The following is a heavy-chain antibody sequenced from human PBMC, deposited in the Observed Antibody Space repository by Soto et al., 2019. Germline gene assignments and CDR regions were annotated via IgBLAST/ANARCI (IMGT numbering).Heavy chain of an antibody. V-gene: IGHV3-9*01. CDR1: GFTFDDYA. J-gene: IGHJ4*02. CDR3: AKALSSGSTDFDY. D-gene: IGHD6-19*01. CDR2: ISWNSGSI. Sequence: GGSLRLSCAASGFTFDDYAMHWVRQAPGKGLEWVSGISWNSGSIGYADSVKGRFTISRDNAKNSLYLQMNSLRAEDAALYYCAKALSSGSTDFDYWGQGTLVTVSS.